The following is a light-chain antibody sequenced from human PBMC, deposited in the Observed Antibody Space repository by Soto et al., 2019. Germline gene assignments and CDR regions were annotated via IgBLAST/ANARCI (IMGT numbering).Light chain of an antibody. CDR2: GAS. Sequence: DIQMTQSPSSLSASIGDRITITCRASQSISTYLNWYQQKPGKAPRLLIYGASTLSNGVPSRFRGTGSATEYTLTISRLQPESCATYYCQQSFITPPLTFGAGTKVAMK. CDR3: QQSFITPPLT. J-gene: IGKJ4*01. CDR1: QSISTY. V-gene: IGKV1-39*01.